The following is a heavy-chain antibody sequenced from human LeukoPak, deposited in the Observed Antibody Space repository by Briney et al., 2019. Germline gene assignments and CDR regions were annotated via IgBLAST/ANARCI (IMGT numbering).Heavy chain of an antibody. CDR1: GFTFSNYG. CDR3: AKDRESMVRDGDFDI. Sequence: PGGSLRLSCAASGFTFSNYGIHWVRQAPGKGLEWVAVISYDGSNKYYADSVKGRFTISRDNSKNTLYLQMNSLRAEDTAVYYCAKDRESMVRDGDFDIWGQGTMVSVSS. D-gene: IGHD3-10*01. J-gene: IGHJ3*02. CDR2: ISYDGSNK. V-gene: IGHV3-30*18.